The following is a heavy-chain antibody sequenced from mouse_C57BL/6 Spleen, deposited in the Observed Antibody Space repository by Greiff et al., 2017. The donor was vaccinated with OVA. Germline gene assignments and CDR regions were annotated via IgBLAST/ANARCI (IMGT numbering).Heavy chain of an antibody. J-gene: IGHJ3*01. CDR2: IDPNSGGT. CDR3: ARPICYGNYPSC. CDR1: GYTFTSYW. V-gene: IGHV1-72*01. D-gene: IGHD2-1*01. Sequence: QVQLQQPGAELVRPGSSVKLSCKASGYTFTSYWMHWVKQRPIQGLEWIGRIDPNSGGTKYNEKFKSKATLTVDKPSSTAYMQLSSLTSEDSAVYYCARPICYGNYPSCWGQGTLVTVSA.